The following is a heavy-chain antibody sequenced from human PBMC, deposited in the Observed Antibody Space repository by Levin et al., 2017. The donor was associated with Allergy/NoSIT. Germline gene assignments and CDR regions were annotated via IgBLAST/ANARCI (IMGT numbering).Heavy chain of an antibody. J-gene: IGHJ6*02. CDR1: GFTLSSYS. D-gene: IGHD3-10*01. CDR3: ARGAEKGLWFSYYGMDV. V-gene: IGHV3-21*01. CDR2: ISSSSSYI. Sequence: GGSLRLSCAASGFTLSSYSMNWVRQAPGKGLEWVSSISSSSSYIYYADSVKGRFTISRDNAKNSVYLKMNSLRAEDTAVYYCARGAEKGLWFSYYGMDVWGQGTTVTVSS.